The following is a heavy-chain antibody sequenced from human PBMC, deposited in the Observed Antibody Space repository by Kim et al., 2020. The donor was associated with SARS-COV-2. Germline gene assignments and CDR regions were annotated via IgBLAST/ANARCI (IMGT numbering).Heavy chain of an antibody. J-gene: IGHJ6*02. D-gene: IGHD3-22*01. V-gene: IGHV4-39*01. CDR2: IYYSGST. CDR3: ARRRKYYYDSSGYSAPYYYYGMDV. Sequence: SETLSLTCTVSGGSISSSSYYWGWIRQPPGKGLEWIGSIYYSGSTYYNPSLKSRVTISVDTSKNQFSLKLSSVTAADTAVYYCARRRKYYYDSSGYSAPYYYYGMDVWGQGTTVTVSS. CDR1: GGSISSSSYY.